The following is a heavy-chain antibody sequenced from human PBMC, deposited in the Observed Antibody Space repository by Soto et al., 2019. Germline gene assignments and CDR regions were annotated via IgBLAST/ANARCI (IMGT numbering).Heavy chain of an antibody. Sequence: GGSLRLSCAASEFSFSNYAIHWVRQAPGKGLEWVSSISYDGNYKYYADSVKGRFTISRDNSKNTLYLQMNSLRTEDTAVYYCARGLVMGGIELNLYVMDVWGQGTTVTVSS. V-gene: IGHV3-30-3*01. D-gene: IGHD2-15*01. CDR2: ISYDGNYK. CDR3: ARGLVMGGIELNLYVMDV. J-gene: IGHJ6*02. CDR1: EFSFSNYA.